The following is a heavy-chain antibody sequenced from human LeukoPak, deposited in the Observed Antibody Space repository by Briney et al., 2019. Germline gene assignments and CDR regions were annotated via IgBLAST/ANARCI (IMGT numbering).Heavy chain of an antibody. Sequence: SETLSLTCTVSGGSISSYYWSWLRQPPGKGLEWIGYIYYSGSTNYNPSLKSRVTISVDTSKNQFSLKLSSVTAADTAVYYCAREANWGKGGFDYWGQGTLVTVSS. CDR3: AREANWGKGGFDY. V-gene: IGHV4-59*01. D-gene: IGHD7-27*01. J-gene: IGHJ4*02. CDR2: IYYSGST. CDR1: GGSISSYY.